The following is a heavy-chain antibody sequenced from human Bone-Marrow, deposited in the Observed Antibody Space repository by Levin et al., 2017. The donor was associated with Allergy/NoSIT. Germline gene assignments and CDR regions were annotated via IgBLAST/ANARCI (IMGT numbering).Heavy chain of an antibody. CDR1: GFTFSSYS. D-gene: IGHD4-11*01. J-gene: IGHJ4*02. Sequence: ASVKVSCAASGFTFSSYSMNWVRQAPGKGLEWVSSISSSSSYIYYADSVKGRFTISRDNAKNSLYLQMNSLRAEDTAVYYCARGEEMTTVTTGDYWGQGTLVTVSS. V-gene: IGHV3-21*01. CDR2: ISSSSSYI. CDR3: ARGEEMTTVTTGDY.